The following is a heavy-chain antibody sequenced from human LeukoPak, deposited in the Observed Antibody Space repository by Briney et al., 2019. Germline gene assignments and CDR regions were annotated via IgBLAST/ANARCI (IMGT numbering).Heavy chain of an antibody. CDR3: ARVSSWYGSSFDY. Sequence: GGSLRLSCEASGFTFGNYAMNWVRQAPGKGLEWVSTISGTGSSTYYADSAKGRFTISRDNSKNTLYLQMNSLRAEDTAVYYCARVSSWYGSSFDYWGQGTLVTVSS. D-gene: IGHD6-13*01. J-gene: IGHJ4*02. V-gene: IGHV3-23*01. CDR1: GFTFGNYA. CDR2: ISGTGSST.